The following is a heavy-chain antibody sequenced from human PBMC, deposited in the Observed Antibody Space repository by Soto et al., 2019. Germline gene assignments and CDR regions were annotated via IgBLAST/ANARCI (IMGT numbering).Heavy chain of an antibody. CDR2: ISGTSDIT. CDR1: GFTFSSYP. V-gene: IGHV3-23*01. Sequence: EVQLLESGGDLVEPGGSLRLSCVGSGFTFSSYPMNWVRQAPGKGLEWVSAISGTSDITYYANSVTGRFTISRDNSKNTLYLQVSSLRVEDTAIYYCAKYRWGATTVTSINWGRGTLVTASS. J-gene: IGHJ1*01. CDR3: AKYRWGATTVTSIN. D-gene: IGHD4-4*01.